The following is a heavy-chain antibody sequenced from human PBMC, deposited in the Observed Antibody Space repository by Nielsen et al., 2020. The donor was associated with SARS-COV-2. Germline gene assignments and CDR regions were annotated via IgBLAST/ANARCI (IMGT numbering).Heavy chain of an antibody. V-gene: IGHV5-51*01. CDR3: ARQSIGDTNWLDP. D-gene: IGHD3-16*01. Sequence: PSFQGQVTISVDKSIRTAFLQWNSLKASDTAMYYCARQSIGDTNWLDPWGQGTLVTVSS. J-gene: IGHJ5*02.